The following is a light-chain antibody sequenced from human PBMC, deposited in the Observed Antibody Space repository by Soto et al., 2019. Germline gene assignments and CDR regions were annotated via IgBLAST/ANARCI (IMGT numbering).Light chain of an antibody. Sequence: QSALTQPASVSASPGQSITISCTGGKNDIGSSDYVSWYQQHPGKAPKLIIYGVSNRPSGTSDRFSGSKSGNTASLTISGLQADDAADYYCSSSTSSNTLVFGGGTKVTVL. CDR1: KNDIGSSDY. CDR2: GVS. V-gene: IGLV2-14*01. CDR3: SSSTSSNTLV. J-gene: IGLJ3*02.